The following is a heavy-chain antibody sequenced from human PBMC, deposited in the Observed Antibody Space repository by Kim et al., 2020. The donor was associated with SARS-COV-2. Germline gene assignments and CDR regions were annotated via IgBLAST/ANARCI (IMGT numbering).Heavy chain of an antibody. Sequence: GGSLRLSCAASGFTFSSYGMHWVRQAPGKGLEWVAVISYDGSNKYYADSVKGRFTISRDNSKNTLYLQMNSLRAEDTAVYYCAKAQGGMITFGGVIAPFAYWGQGTLVTVSS. V-gene: IGHV3-30*18. CDR3: AKAQGGMITFGGVIAPFAY. D-gene: IGHD3-16*02. CDR1: GFTFSSYG. CDR2: ISYDGSNK. J-gene: IGHJ4*02.